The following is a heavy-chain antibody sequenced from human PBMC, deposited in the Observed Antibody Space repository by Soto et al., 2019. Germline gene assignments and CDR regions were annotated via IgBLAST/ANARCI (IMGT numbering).Heavy chain of an antibody. D-gene: IGHD3-10*01. J-gene: IGHJ6*02. Sequence: SETLSLTCEVSGGSVTTAGYSWSWVRQPPGKSLEWVGDLYQSGSTYYNPSLKSRVTMSVDRSKNQFSLKLTSVTAADTAVYYCARVVGGSGHYYNPHYYFGMDVWGLGTTVTVSS. CDR3: ARVVGGSGHYYNPHYYFGMDV. V-gene: IGHV4-30-2*01. CDR1: GGSVTTAGYS. CDR2: LYQSGST.